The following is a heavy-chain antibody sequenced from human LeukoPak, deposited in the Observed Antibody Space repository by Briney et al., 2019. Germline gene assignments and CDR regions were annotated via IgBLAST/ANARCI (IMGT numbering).Heavy chain of an antibody. J-gene: IGHJ3*02. V-gene: IGHV3-48*03. Sequence: GGSLRLSCAASGFTFSSYEMNWVRQAPGKGLEWVSYISSSGSTIYYADSVKGRFTISRDNAKNSLYLQMNSLRAEDTAVYYCARTDVSAFDIWGQGTMVTVSS. CDR1: GFTFSSYE. CDR2: ISSSGSTI. CDR3: ARTDVSAFDI.